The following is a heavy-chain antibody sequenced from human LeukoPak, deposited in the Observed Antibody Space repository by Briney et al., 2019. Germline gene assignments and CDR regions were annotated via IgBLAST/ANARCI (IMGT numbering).Heavy chain of an antibody. D-gene: IGHD3-22*01. J-gene: IGHJ5*02. V-gene: IGHV4-59*12. CDR2: IYYSGST. Sequence: SETLSLTCTVSGGSISSYYWSWIRQPPGKGLEWIGYIYYSGSTNYNPSLKSRVTISVDTSKNQFSLKLSSVTAADTAVYYCARAPGDSSGYYWGHDWFDPWGQGTLVTVSS. CDR1: GGSISSYY. CDR3: ARAPGDSSGYYWGHDWFDP.